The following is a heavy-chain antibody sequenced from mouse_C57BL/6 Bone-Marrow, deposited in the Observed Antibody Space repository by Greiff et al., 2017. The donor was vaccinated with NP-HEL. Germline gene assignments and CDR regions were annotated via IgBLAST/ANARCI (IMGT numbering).Heavy chain of an antibody. CDR1: GFNIKDDY. CDR2: IDPENGDT. J-gene: IGHJ2*01. CDR3: TSYYGSGDY. V-gene: IGHV14-4*01. Sequence: EVQLQQSGAELVRPGASVKLSCTASGFNIKDDYMHWVKQRPEQGLEWIGWIDPENGDTEYASKFQGKAPITADTSSNTAYLQLSSLTSEDTAGYYCTSYYGSGDYWGQGTTLTVSS. D-gene: IGHD1-1*01.